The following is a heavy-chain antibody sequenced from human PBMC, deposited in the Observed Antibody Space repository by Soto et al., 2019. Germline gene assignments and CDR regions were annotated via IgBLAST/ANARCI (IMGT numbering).Heavy chain of an antibody. CDR1: GGPISSYY. V-gene: IGHV4-59*08. CDR2: IYYSGST. D-gene: IGHD4-17*01. Sequence: SETLSLTCTVSGGPISSYYWSWIRQPPGKGLEWIGYIYYSGSTNYNPSLKSRVTISVDTSKNQFSLKLSSVTAADTAVYYCQRSTGYGDYSAFDIWGQGTMVTVSS. J-gene: IGHJ3*02. CDR3: QRSTGYGDYSAFDI.